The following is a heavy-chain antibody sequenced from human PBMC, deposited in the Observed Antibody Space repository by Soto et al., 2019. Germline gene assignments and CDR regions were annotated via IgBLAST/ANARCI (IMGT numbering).Heavy chain of an antibody. Sequence: PGGSLRLSCTGSVFTFSSYAMHWVRLAPGKGLEWVAVVSYDGSIENYADSVRGRFTISRDNSKNTVFLQMNSLRVEDTAVYYCAKDLYYYDFSLDDSWGQGTLVTVSS. J-gene: IGHJ5*02. V-gene: IGHV3-30*04. CDR3: AKDLYYYDFSLDDS. CDR2: VSYDGSIE. CDR1: VFTFSSYA. D-gene: IGHD3-16*01.